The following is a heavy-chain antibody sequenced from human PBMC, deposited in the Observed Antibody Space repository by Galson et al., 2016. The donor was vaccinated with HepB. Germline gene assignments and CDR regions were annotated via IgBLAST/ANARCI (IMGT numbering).Heavy chain of an antibody. V-gene: IGHV4-39*07. Sequence: ETLSLTRSVSGDSIDSSGYYWGWIRQTPGKGLEWLGTIFYRGATYYNPSLKRRVTISIDPSRSQISLKLTSVIAADTAVYYCARVDEGGSWGNNWFDPWGQGTQVIVSS. D-gene: IGHD6-13*01. CDR3: ARVDEGGSWGNNWFDP. CDR1: GDSIDSSGYY. CDR2: IFYRGAT. J-gene: IGHJ5*02.